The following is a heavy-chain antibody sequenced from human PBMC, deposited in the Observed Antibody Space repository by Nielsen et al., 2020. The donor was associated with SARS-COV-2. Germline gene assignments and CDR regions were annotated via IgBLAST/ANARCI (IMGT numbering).Heavy chain of an antibody. Sequence: ASVKVSCKASGYTFTGYYMHWVRQAPGQGLEWMGWINPNSGGTNYAQKFQGWVTMTRDTSISTAYMELSRLRSEDTAVYYCAREVDYGDYGWFDPWGQGTLVTVSS. D-gene: IGHD4-17*01. J-gene: IGHJ5*02. CDR2: INPNSGGT. CDR3: AREVDYGDYGWFDP. CDR1: GYTFTGYY. V-gene: IGHV1-2*04.